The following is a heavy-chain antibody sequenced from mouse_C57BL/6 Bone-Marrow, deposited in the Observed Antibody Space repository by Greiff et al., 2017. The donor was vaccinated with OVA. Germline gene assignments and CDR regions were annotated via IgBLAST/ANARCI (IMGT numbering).Heavy chain of an antibody. D-gene: IGHD1-1*01. J-gene: IGHJ3*01. CDR3: ARGDYYGSSYWFAY. CDR2: IYPGSGST. Sequence: VQLQQPGAELVKPGASVKMSCKASGYTFTSYWITWVKQRPGQGLEWIGDIYPGSGSTYYNEKFKSKATLTVDTSSSTAYMQLSSLTSEDSAVYYCARGDYYGSSYWFAYWGQGTLVTVSA. V-gene: IGHV1-55*01. CDR1: GYTFTSYW.